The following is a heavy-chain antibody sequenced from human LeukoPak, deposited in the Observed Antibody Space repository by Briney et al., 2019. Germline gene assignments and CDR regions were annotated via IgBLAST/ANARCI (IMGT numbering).Heavy chain of an antibody. V-gene: IGHV3-30*04. J-gene: IGHJ4*02. CDR1: GFTFSSYA. D-gene: IGHD6-13*01. CDR2: ISYDGSNK. Sequence: PGGSLRLSCAASGFTFSSYAMHWVRQAPGKRLEWVAVISYDGSNKYYADSVKGRFTISRDNSKNTLYLQMNSLRAEDTAVYYCASQGQQLDPFDYWGQGTLVTVSS. CDR3: ASQGQQLDPFDY.